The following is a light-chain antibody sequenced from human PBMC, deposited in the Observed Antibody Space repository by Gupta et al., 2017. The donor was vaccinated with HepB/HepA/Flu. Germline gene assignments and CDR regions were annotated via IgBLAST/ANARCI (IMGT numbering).Light chain of an antibody. CDR3: QQVDRYPLN. CDR1: QGISTY. V-gene: IGKV1-9*01. CDR2: AAS. Sequence: DIQFTQSPSFLSASVGDRVTITCRASQGISTYLAWYQQKPGKAPKLLIYAASTLESGVPSRFSGGGSGTEFTITISSLQPEDFATYYCQQVDRYPLNFGGGTKVEIK. J-gene: IGKJ4*01.